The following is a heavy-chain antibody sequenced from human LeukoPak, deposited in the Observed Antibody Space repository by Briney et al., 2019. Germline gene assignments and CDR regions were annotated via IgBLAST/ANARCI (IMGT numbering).Heavy chain of an antibody. V-gene: IGHV4-39*07. CDR1: GGSISSSSYY. CDR2: IYYSGST. CDR3: ARGRQDVNMILVVMAGVSYYLDV. Sequence: KPSETLSLTCTVSGGSISSSSYYWGWIRQPPGKGLEWIGSIYYSGSTNYNPSLKSRVTISVDTSKNQFSLKLRSVTAADTAVYYCARGRQDVNMILVVMAGVSYYLDVWSKGTTVTVS. D-gene: IGHD3-22*01. J-gene: IGHJ6*03.